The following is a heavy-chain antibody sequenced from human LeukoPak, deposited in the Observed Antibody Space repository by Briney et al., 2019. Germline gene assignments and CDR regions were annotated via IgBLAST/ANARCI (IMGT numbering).Heavy chain of an antibody. J-gene: IGHJ6*02. Sequence: GGSLRLSCAASGFTFSSNWMHWVRQAPGKGLVWVSRINEDGSTTNYADSVKGRSTIFRDNAKNTLYLQMNSLRAEDTAVYYCARTSSYGDLPSYGMDVWGQGTTVTVSS. CDR1: GFTFSSNW. V-gene: IGHV3-74*01. CDR2: INEDGSTT. CDR3: ARTSSYGDLPSYGMDV. D-gene: IGHD4-17*01.